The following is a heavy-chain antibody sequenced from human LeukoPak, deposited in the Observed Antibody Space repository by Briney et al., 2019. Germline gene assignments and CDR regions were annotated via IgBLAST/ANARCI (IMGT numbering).Heavy chain of an antibody. J-gene: IGHJ4*02. CDR2: ISGSGGST. CDR1: GFTFGSYA. Sequence: GGSLRLSCAASGFTFGSYAMSWVRQAPGKGLEWVSAISGSGGSTYYADSVKGRFTISRDNSKNTLYLQMNSLRAEDTAVYYCAKADPAYYDFWSGYYLLDYWGQGTLVTVSS. V-gene: IGHV3-23*01. CDR3: AKADPAYYDFWSGYYLLDY. D-gene: IGHD3-3*01.